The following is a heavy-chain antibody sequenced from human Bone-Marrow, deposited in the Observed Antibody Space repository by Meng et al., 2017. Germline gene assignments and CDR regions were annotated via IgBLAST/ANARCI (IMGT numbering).Heavy chain of an antibody. Sequence: EVQLVESGGGVVQPGGSLRLSCAASGLTFSTYWMYWGRHAPGKGQGGVSHINSDGIITGYADAEKGRFTISSDNAKNTLFLQMSSLRAEDTAEYYFARAPGIAAASWGQGALGTVSS. D-gene: IGHD6-25*01. CDR1: GLTFSTYW. V-gene: IGHV3-74*02. CDR2: INSDGIIT. CDR3: ARAPGIAAAS. J-gene: IGHJ4*02.